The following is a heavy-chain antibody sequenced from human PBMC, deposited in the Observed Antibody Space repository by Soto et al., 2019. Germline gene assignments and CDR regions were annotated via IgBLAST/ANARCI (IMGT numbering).Heavy chain of an antibody. V-gene: IGHV3-7*03. D-gene: IGHD3-9*01. J-gene: IGHJ4*02. CDR3: ARMYYDILTGYSDY. CDR1: GFTFSSYW. CDR2: IKQDGSEK. Sequence: HPGGSLRLSCAASGFTFSSYWMSWVRQAPGKGLEWVANIKQDGSEKYYVDSVKGRFTISRDNAKNSLYLQMNSLRAEDTAVYYCARMYYDILTGYSDYWGQGTLVTVSS.